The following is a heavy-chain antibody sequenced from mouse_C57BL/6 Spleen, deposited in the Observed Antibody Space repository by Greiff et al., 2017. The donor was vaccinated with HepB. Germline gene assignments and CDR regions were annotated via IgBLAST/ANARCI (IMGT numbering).Heavy chain of an antibody. J-gene: IGHJ2*01. D-gene: IGHD4-1*01. CDR1: GYAFSSSW. V-gene: IGHV1-82*01. CDR2: IYPGDGDT. CDR3: ASLTSHFDY. Sequence: VQLQQSGPELVKPGASVKISCKASGYAFSSSWMNWVKQRPGKGLEWIGRIYPGDGDTNYNGKFKGKATLTADKSSSTAYMQLSSLTSEDSAVYFCASLTSHFDYWGQGTTLTVSS.